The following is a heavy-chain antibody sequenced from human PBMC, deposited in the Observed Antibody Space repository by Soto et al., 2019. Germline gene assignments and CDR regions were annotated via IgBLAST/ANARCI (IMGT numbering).Heavy chain of an antibody. Sequence: GGSLRLSCAASGFTFSSYSMNWVRQAPGKGLEWVSYISSSSSTIYYADSVKGRFTISRDNAKNSLYLQMNSLRAEDTAVYYCARDPYYGSGSYYNVKAFDIWGQGTMVTVSS. J-gene: IGHJ3*02. CDR1: GFTFSSYS. CDR3: ARDPYYGSGSYYNVKAFDI. V-gene: IGHV3-48*01. CDR2: ISSSSSTI. D-gene: IGHD3-10*01.